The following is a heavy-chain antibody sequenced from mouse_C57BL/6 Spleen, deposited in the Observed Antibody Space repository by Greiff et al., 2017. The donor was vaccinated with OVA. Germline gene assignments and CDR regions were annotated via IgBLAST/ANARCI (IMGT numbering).Heavy chain of an antibody. J-gene: IGHJ4*01. Sequence: ESGPGLVKPSQSLSLTCSVTGYSITSGYYWNWIRQFPGNKLEWMGYISYDGSNNYNPSLKNRISITRDTSKNQFFLKLNSVTTEDTATYYCAREPTVVATDYYAMDYRGQETSVTVSS. CDR3: AREPTVVATDYYAMDY. CDR2: ISYDGSN. V-gene: IGHV3-6*01. D-gene: IGHD1-1*01. CDR1: GYSITSGYY.